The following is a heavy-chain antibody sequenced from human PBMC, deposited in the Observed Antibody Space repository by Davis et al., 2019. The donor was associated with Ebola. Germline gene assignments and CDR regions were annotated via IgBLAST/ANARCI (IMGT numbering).Heavy chain of an antibody. CDR1: GFTFSSYA. Sequence: GESLKISCAASGFTFSSYAMHWVRQAPGKGLEWVAVISYDGSNKYYADYVKGRFTISRDNSKNTLYLQMNSLRAEDTAVYYCARDRGAVAGTFDYWGQGTLVTVSS. CDR3: ARDRGAVAGTFDY. J-gene: IGHJ4*02. D-gene: IGHD6-19*01. CDR2: ISYDGSNK. V-gene: IGHV3-30-3*01.